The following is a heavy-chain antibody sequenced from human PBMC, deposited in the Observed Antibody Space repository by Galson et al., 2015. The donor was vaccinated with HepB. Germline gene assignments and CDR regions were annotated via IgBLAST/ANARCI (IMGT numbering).Heavy chain of an antibody. Sequence: CAISEDSVSNNGVAWNWIRQSPSRGLEWLGRTYYRSKFYNDYAESVKSRITTNPDTSRNQVSLQLNSVTPEDTAVYYCARVRQLGQGFNFWGQGTLVTVSS. CDR1: EDSVSNNGVA. CDR3: ARVRQLGQGFNF. CDR2: TYYRSKFYN. J-gene: IGHJ4*02. V-gene: IGHV6-1*01. D-gene: IGHD3-10*01.